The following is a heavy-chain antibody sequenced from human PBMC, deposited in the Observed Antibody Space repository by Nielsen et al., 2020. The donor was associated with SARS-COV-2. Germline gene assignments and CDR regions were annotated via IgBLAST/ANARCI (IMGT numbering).Heavy chain of an antibody. CDR2: IRSKANSYAT. J-gene: IGHJ3*02. Sequence: GESLKISCAASGFTFSGSTMHWVRQASGKGLEWVGRIRSKANSYATGFAASVKGRFTISRDNAENSLSLQMNSLRAEDTAVYYCARESVTGTDAFDIWGQGTVVTVSS. D-gene: IGHD6-19*01. CDR1: GFTFSGST. CDR3: ARESVTGTDAFDI. V-gene: IGHV3-73*01.